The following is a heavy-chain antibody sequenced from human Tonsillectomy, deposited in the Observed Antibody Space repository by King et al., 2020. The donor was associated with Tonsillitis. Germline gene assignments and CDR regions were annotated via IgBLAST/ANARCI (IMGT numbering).Heavy chain of an antibody. CDR3: AKDSGGGWCAFDS. D-gene: IGHD6-19*01. J-gene: IGHJ4*02. Sequence: VQLVESGGGVVQPGGSLRLSCAASGFTFSSFNMHWVRQAPGKGLEWVTFIEYNGNNKYYADYVEGRFIISRDNSENTLYLQMNSLRTEDTAVYYCAKDSGGGWCAFDSWGQGILVTVSS. V-gene: IGHV3-30*02. CDR1: GFTFSSFN. CDR2: IEYNGNNK.